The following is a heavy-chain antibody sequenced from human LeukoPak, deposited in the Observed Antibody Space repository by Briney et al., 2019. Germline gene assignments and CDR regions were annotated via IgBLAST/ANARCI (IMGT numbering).Heavy chain of an antibody. CDR1: GFTFNTYA. D-gene: IGHD6-13*01. CDR2: ISYDGSNK. Sequence: GGSLRLSCAASGFTFNTYAMSWVRQAPGKGLEWVAVISYDGSNKYHADSVKGRFTISRDNSKNTLYLQMNSLRAEDTAVYYCAKTQQQLVYYYYMDVWGKGTTVTVSS. V-gene: IGHV3-30*18. J-gene: IGHJ6*03. CDR3: AKTQQQLVYYYYMDV.